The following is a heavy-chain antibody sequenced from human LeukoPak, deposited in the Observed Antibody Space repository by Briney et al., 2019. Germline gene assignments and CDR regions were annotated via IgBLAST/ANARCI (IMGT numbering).Heavy chain of an antibody. V-gene: IGHV1-18*01. CDR3: AREVDPAAGKDY. CDR2: ISAYNGNT. D-gene: IGHD6-13*01. J-gene: IGHJ4*02. CDR1: GYTFTSYG. Sequence: GASVTVSCKASGYTFTSYGISWVRQATGQGLEWMGWISAYNGNTNYAQKLQGRVTMTTDTSTSTAYTELRSLRSDDTAVYYCAREVDPAAGKDYWGQGTLVTVSS.